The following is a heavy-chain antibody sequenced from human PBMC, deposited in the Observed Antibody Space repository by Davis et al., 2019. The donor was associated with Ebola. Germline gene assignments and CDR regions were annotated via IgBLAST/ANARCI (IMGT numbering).Heavy chain of an antibody. CDR2: INPDGSST. V-gene: IGHV3-74*01. CDR3: ARSSYQPDY. Sequence: GESLKISCAASGFTFSRYCMHWVRQAPGKGLVWVSRINPDGSSTDYADSQKGRFSISSDSTSNTMYLQMNGRRAEDTAVYYCARSSYQPDYWGQGTLVTVSS. CDR1: GFTFSRYC. J-gene: IGHJ4*02. D-gene: IGHD2-2*01.